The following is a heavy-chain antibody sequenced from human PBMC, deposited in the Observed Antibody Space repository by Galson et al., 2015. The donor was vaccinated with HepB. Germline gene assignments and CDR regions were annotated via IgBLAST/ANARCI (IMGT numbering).Heavy chain of an antibody. CDR1: GGSISSSRYY. V-gene: IGHV4-39*01. Sequence: ETLSLTCTVSGGSISSSRYYWGWIRQPPGKGLGWIGSNYYSRTTYHNPSFQSRVTISVDTSKNQFSMKLSPVTAADTAVYYCANYALLDSSSWLGFDYWGQGTLVTVSS. J-gene: IGHJ4*02. CDR3: ANYALLDSSSWLGFDY. CDR2: NYYSRTT. D-gene: IGHD6-13*01.